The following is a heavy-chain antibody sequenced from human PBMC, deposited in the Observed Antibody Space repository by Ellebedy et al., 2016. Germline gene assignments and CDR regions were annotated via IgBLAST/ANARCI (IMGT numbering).Heavy chain of an antibody. CDR2: IYYSGST. CDR3: ARLVRNWFDP. Sequence: GSLRLSXTVSGGSISSYYWSWIRQPPGKGLEWIGYIYYSGSTNYNPSLKSRVTISVDTSKNQFSLKLSSVTAADTAVYYCARLVRNWFDPWGQGTLVTVSS. V-gene: IGHV4-59*01. CDR1: GGSISSYY. D-gene: IGHD2-8*01. J-gene: IGHJ5*02.